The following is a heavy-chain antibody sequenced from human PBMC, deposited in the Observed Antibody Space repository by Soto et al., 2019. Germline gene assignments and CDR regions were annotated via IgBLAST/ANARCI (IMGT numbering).Heavy chain of an antibody. Sequence: QVQLQQSGPGLVKPSETLSLTCTVSGGSISSYYWSWIRQPPGKGLEWTGSIYYSGSTNYNPSLKSRVTISVDTSNTHSSLKLSSVTAAATAVYYCARGGIAAGQDYDYGKDVLGQGTTVTVSS. D-gene: IGHD6-6*01. CDR1: GGSISSYY. V-gene: IGHV4-59*01. CDR3: ARGGIAAGQDYDYGKDV. CDR2: IYYSGST. J-gene: IGHJ6*02.